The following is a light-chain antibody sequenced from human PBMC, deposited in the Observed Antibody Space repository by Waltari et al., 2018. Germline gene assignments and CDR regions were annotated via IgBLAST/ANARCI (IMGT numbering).Light chain of an antibody. J-gene: IGKJ1*01. CDR1: QSVSTS. V-gene: IGKV3-11*01. CDR3: QHRNNGPPWT. CDR2: DAS. Sequence: EVVLAQSPATLSLSPGEPATLSGRASQSVSTSLACYQQKPGQAPRLLINDASNRATGIPARFSGSGSGTDFTLTISSLEPEDFAVYYCQHRNNGPPWTFGQGTKVDIK.